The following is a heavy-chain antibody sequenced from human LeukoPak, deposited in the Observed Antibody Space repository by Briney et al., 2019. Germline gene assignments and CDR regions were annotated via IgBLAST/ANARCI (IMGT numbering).Heavy chain of an antibody. J-gene: IGHJ4*02. D-gene: IGHD2/OR15-2a*01. CDR3: VSFYETY. V-gene: IGHV3-33*01. Sequence: PGRSLRLSCAASGFIFSNDAMHWVRQAPGKGLEWVAFIWFDGSNKHYADSVKGRFTISRDNSEDTLYLQMNSLRAEDTAVYYCVSFYETYWGRGTLVTVSS. CDR2: IWFDGSNK. CDR1: GFIFSNDA.